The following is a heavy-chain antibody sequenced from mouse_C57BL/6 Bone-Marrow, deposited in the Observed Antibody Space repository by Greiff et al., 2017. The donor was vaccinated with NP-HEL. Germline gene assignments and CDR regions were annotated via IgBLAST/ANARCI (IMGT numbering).Heavy chain of an antibody. V-gene: IGHV1-5*01. Sequence: EVQLQESGTGLARPGASVKMSCKTSGYTFTSYWMHWVKQRPGQGLEWIGAIYPGNSDTSYNQKFKGKAKLTVVTSASTAYMELSSLTNEDSAVYYCTRLPQSGTGPHLDYWGQGTTLTVSS. D-gene: IGHD4-1*01. CDR1: GYTFTSYW. CDR3: TRLPQSGTGPHLDY. J-gene: IGHJ2*01. CDR2: IYPGNSDT.